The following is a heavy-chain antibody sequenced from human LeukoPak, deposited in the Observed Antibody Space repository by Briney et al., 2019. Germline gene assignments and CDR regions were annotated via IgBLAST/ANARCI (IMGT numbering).Heavy chain of an antibody. D-gene: IGHD6-13*01. CDR3: AKRRRSIAAAGLDY. Sequence: QTGGSLRLSCAASGFTFSSYAMSWVRQAPGKGLEWVSAISGSGGSTYYADSVKGRFTISRDNSKNTLYLQMNSLRAEDTAVYYCAKRRRSIAAAGLDYWGQGTLVTVSS. CDR1: GFTFSSYA. V-gene: IGHV3-23*01. J-gene: IGHJ4*02. CDR2: ISGSGGST.